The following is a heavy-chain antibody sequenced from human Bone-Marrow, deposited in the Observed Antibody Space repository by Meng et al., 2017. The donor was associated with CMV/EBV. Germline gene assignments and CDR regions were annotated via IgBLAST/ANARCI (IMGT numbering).Heavy chain of an antibody. CDR1: GGTFSSYA. CDR3: ARGGLDCSSTSCLPENWDLDYYYGMDV. V-gene: IGHV1-69*05. CDR2: IIPIFGTA. J-gene: IGHJ6*02. D-gene: IGHD2-2*01. Sequence: SVKVSCKASGGTFSSYAISWVRQAPGQGLEWMGGIIPIFGTANYAQKFQGRVTITTDESTSTAYMELSSLRSEDTAVYYCARGGLDCSSTSCLPENWDLDYYYGMDVWGQGTTGTVSS.